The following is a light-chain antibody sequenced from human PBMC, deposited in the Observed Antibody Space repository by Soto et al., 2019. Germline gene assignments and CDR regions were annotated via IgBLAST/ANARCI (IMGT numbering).Light chain of an antibody. CDR1: QSVSTN. J-gene: IGKJ4*01. V-gene: IGKV3-15*01. CDR2: GAS. CDR3: QHYNELPLT. Sequence: EIVMTLSPATLSVSPGERATLSCRASQSVSTNLAWYQQKPGQGPRLLIFGASTRAIGIPARFSGSGSGTDFTLTISSLQSEDFAVYYCQHYNELPLTFGGGTKVDIK.